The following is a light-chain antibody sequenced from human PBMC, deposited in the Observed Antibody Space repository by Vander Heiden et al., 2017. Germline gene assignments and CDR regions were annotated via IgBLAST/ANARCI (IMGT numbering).Light chain of an antibody. V-gene: IGKV3-11*01. J-gene: IGKJ4*01. CDR1: KSVSSY. Sequence: EIVLTQSPATLSLSPGERATLSCRASKSVSSYLAWYQQKPGQPPRLLIYDASNRATGITAMFSGSGSGTDFTLTISSLEPEDFAVYYCQQRSNGPPRLTFGGGTKVEIK. CDR2: DAS. CDR3: QQRSNGPPRLT.